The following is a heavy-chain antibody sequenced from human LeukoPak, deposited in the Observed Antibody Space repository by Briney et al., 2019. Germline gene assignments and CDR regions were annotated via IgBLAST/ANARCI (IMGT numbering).Heavy chain of an antibody. D-gene: IGHD3-10*01. J-gene: IGHJ4*02. CDR3: ARAFRTTGSGYTFDY. Sequence: GGSLRLSCAASGFTFNSYDMNWVRQAPGKGVEWVSYIRSGGGKIHYADSVQGRFPISSDNAKHSLSLQMDSLRAEDTAVYYCARAFRTTGSGYTFDYWGQGTLVTVSS. CDR1: GFTFNSYD. CDR2: IRSGGGKI. V-gene: IGHV3-48*03.